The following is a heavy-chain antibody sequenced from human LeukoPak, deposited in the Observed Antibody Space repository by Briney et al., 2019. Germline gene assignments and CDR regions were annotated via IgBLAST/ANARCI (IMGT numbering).Heavy chain of an antibody. CDR1: GFTFSSYG. V-gene: IGHV3-30*02. CDR2: IRNDGSNK. CDR3: VKEEDALNI. Sequence: GGSLRLSCAASGFTFSSYGMHWVRQAPGKGLEWVAFIRNDGSNKYYADSVKGRFTISRDNPKNTLSLQMNSLRIGDTAVYYCVKEEDALNIWGQGTMVTVSS. J-gene: IGHJ3*02.